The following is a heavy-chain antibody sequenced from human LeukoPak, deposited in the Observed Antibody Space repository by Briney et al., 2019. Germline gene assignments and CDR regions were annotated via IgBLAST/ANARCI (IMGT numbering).Heavy chain of an antibody. J-gene: IGHJ4*02. CDR2: INHSGST. V-gene: IGHV4-34*01. CDR3: ARGVARSSKFHFSYYFDY. Sequence: SETLSLTCAVYGGSFSGYYWSWIRQPPGKGLEWIGEINHSGSTNYNPSLKSRVTISVDTSKNQFSLKLSSVTAADTAVYYCARGVARSSKFHFSYYFDYWGQGTLVTVSS. D-gene: IGHD6-6*01. CDR1: GGSFSGYY.